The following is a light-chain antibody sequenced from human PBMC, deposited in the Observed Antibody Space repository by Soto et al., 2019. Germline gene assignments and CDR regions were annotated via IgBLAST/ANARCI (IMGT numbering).Light chain of an antibody. CDR2: GAS. CDR1: QSISSN. Sequence: KVMTQSPATLSVSPGERATLSCRASQSISSNLAWYQQKPGQAPRLLIYGASSRATGIPDRFSGSGSGTDFTLTISRLEPEDFAVYYCQQYGSSPPITFGQGTRLEIK. CDR3: QQYGSSPPIT. V-gene: IGKV3-20*01. J-gene: IGKJ5*01.